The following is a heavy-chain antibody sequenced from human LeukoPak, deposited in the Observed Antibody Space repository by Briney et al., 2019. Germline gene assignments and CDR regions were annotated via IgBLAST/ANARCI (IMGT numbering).Heavy chain of an antibody. CDR2: IYHSGST. CDR3: ARLEGTVFGVVDF. V-gene: IGHV4-38-2*01. J-gene: IGHJ4*02. CDR1: VYSISRGYD. D-gene: IGHD3-3*01. Sequence: PSETLSLTCAVSVYSISRGYDWGWTRQPPGKGLDGIGRIYHSGSTYYNPSLKSRVTISVDTSKNQFSLTLSSVTAGDTAVYYCARLEGTVFGVVDFWGQRTLVTVSS.